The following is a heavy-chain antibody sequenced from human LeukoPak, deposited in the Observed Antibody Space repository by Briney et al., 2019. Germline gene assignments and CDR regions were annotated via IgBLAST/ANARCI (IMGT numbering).Heavy chain of an antibody. V-gene: IGHV3-7*01. D-gene: IGHD1-1*01. Sequence: GGSLRLSCAVSGFTFNNYWMSWVRQAPGKGLEWVANIKQDGNEKYYVDSVKGRFTISRDNAKNSLYLQMNSLRAEDTAVYYCVRDPSGSGFAFDSWGQGALVTVSS. J-gene: IGHJ4*02. CDR3: VRDPSGSGFAFDS. CDR2: IKQDGNEK. CDR1: GFTFNNYW.